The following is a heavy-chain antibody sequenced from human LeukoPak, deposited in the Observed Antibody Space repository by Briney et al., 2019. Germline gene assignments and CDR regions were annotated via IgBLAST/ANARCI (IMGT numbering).Heavy chain of an antibody. J-gene: IGHJ5*01. D-gene: IGHD1-7*01. V-gene: IGHV4-59*08. CDR2: ISYSGST. Sequence: SETLSLTCTVSGVSISSYYCSWIRQPPGKGLEWIGYISYSGSTNYNPSLKSRVTISVDTSKNQFSLKLSPVTAADTAVYYCARHERYNWNFLDLGGGETGVTLSW. CDR1: GVSISSYY. CDR3: ARHERYNWNFLDLGGGETGVTLS.